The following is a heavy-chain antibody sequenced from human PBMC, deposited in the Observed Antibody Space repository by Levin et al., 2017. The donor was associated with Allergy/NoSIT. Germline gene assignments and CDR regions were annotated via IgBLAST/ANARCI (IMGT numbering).Heavy chain of an antibody. Sequence: ASVKVSCKASGGPFSNYTITWVRQAPGQGLEWMGRIIRILDIANYAKKFQDRVTFTADKSTSTAYMEMSSLRSEDTAVYYCTRGSASHTADPWFDPWGQGTLVTVSS. V-gene: IGHV1-69*02. J-gene: IGHJ5*02. CDR3: TRGSASHTADPWFDP. CDR2: IIRILDIA. D-gene: IGHD2-2*01. CDR1: GGPFSNYT.